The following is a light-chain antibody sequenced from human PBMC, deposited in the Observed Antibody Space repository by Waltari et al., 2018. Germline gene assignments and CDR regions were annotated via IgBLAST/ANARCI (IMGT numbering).Light chain of an antibody. CDR3: CSYAGSYTVL. J-gene: IGLJ2*01. Sequence: QSALTQPRSVSGSPGQSVTISCTGTSSDVGGFNYVSWYQQHPGKAPKIMIYDVIKRPSRVPERFCGSKSDNTASLTISGLQAEDEADYYCCSYAGSYTVLFGGGTKLTVL. CDR2: DVI. V-gene: IGLV2-11*01. CDR1: SSDVGGFNY.